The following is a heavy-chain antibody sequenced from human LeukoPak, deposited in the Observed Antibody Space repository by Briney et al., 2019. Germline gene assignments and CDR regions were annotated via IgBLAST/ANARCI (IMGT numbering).Heavy chain of an antibody. D-gene: IGHD2/OR15-2a*01. V-gene: IGHV4-34*01. CDR3: ARGTLSYYIDY. J-gene: IGHJ4*02. CDR2: VYYSGTT. Sequence: SETLSLTCAVYGGSFSGYYWGWIRQPPGKALEWIGSVYYSGTTSYNPSLKSRVTISVDMSKNLFSLRLRSVTAADTAIYYCARGTLSYYIDYWGQGSQVTVSS. CDR1: GGSFSGYY.